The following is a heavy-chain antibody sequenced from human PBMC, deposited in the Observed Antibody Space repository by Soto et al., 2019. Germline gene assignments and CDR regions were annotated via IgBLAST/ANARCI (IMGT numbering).Heavy chain of an antibody. J-gene: IGHJ3*02. CDR2: ISSSSSTI. Sequence: GGSKRVSSGAAEGTCGGYSRNWVRQAPGKGLEWVSYISSSSSTIYYADSVKGRFTISRDNAKNSLYLQMNSLRDEDTAVYYCARAYDSSGRPIWGQGTMVTVSS. V-gene: IGHV3-48*02. CDR1: EGTCGGYS. CDR3: ARAYDSSGRPI. D-gene: IGHD3-22*01.